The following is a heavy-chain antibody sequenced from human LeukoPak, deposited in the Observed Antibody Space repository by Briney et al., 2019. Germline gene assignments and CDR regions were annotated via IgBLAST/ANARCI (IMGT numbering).Heavy chain of an antibody. CDR1: GGSISSYY. CDR3: ASGTYYYFDF. V-gene: IGHV4-59*08. Sequence: SETLSLTCTVSGGSISSYYWSWIRQPPGKGLEWIGYIYYSGCTNYNPSLKSRVTISVDTSKNQFSLKLRSVTATDTAVYYCASGTYYYFDFWGQGTLVTVSS. D-gene: IGHD1-26*01. J-gene: IGHJ4*02. CDR2: IYYSGCT.